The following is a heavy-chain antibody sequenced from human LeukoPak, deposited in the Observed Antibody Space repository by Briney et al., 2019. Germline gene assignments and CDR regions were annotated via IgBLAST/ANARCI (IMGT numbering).Heavy chain of an antibody. J-gene: IGHJ3*02. CDR3: TSEHWYYYDSSGYSDAFDI. Sequence: PGGSLRLSCAASGFTFSGSAMHWVRQASGKGLEWVGRIRSKANSYATAYAASVKGRFTISRDDSKNTAYLQMNSLKTEDTAVYYCTSEHWYYYDSSGYSDAFDIWGQGTMVTVSS. D-gene: IGHD3-22*01. V-gene: IGHV3-73*01. CDR1: GFTFSGSA. CDR2: IRSKANSYAT.